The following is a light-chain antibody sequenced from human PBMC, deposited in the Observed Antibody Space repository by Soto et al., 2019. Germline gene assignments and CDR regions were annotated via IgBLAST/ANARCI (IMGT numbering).Light chain of an antibody. CDR2: DVS. V-gene: IGLV2-11*01. CDR1: SSDVGGYNY. CDR3: CSYAGTYSFV. Sequence: QSVLTQPRSVSGSPGQSVTISCTGTSSDVGGYNYVSWYQQHPGKAPKLIIYDVSRRPSGVPDRFSGSKSGNTASLTISGLQAEDDADYYCCSYAGTYSFVFGGGTKLTVL. J-gene: IGLJ2*01.